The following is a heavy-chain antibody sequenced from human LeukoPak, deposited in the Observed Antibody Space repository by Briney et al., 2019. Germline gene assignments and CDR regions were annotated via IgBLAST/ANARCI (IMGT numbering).Heavy chain of an antibody. Sequence: GGSLRLSCAASGFTFSSYGMHWVRQAPGKGLEWVAVMSHDGNSQYYADSVKGRFTISRDNSKNTLDLQMHRLRPEDTAVYYCAKSIRFCSSSACFAGYYNYGLHAWGQGTTVIVSS. J-gene: IGHJ6*02. CDR1: GFTFSSYG. CDR2: MSHDGNSQ. CDR3: AKSIRFCSSSACFAGYYNYGLHA. V-gene: IGHV3-30*18. D-gene: IGHD2-2*01.